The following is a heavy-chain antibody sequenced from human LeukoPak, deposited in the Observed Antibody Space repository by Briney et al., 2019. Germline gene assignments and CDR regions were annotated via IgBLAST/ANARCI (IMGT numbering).Heavy chain of an antibody. D-gene: IGHD3-10*01. Sequence: GGSLRLSCAASGFTFSSYSMNWVRQAPGKGLEWVSYISSSGSTIYYADSVKGRFTISRDNAKNSLYLQMNSLRAEDTAVYYCARGGNTMVRGVIITKKYGMDVWGQGTTVTVSS. V-gene: IGHV3-48*04. CDR2: ISSSGSTI. J-gene: IGHJ6*02. CDR3: ARGGNTMVRGVIITKKYGMDV. CDR1: GFTFSSYS.